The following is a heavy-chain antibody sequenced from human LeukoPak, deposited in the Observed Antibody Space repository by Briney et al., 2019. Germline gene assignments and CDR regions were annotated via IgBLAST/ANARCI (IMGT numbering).Heavy chain of an antibody. J-gene: IGHJ3*02. CDR2: ISGNGGST. V-gene: IGHV3-23*01. CDR3: ARARGSYAFDI. CDR1: GFTFSSYA. D-gene: IGHD5-24*01. Sequence: GGSLRPSCAASGFTFSSYAMSWVRQAPGKGLEWVSVISGNGGSTYYADSVKGRFTISRDNAKNSLYLQMNSLRAEDTAAYYCARARGSYAFDIWGQGTMVTVSS.